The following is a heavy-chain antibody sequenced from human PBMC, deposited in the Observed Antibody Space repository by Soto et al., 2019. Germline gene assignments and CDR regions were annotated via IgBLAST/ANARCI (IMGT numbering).Heavy chain of an antibody. Sequence: GGSLRLSCAASGFTFSSYEMNWVRQAPGKGLEWVSYISSSGSTIYYADSVKGRFTISRDNAKNSLYLQMSSLRAEDTAVYYCARERGDYPDQFDYWGQGTLVTVSS. V-gene: IGHV3-48*03. CDR1: GFTFSSYE. D-gene: IGHD4-17*01. CDR2: ISSSGSTI. CDR3: ARERGDYPDQFDY. J-gene: IGHJ4*02.